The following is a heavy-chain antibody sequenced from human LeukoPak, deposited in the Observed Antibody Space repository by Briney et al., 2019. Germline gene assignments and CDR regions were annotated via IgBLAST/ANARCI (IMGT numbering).Heavy chain of an antibody. D-gene: IGHD3-22*01. CDR3: AKDIHPGLDSGASCCFDY. CDR2: VSGYNGNT. Sequence: GASVKVSCKTSGYTFSRHGVTWVRQAPGQGLEWMGWVSGYNGNTNYAQNVQGRVTMTTDTSKNTAYMELRSLRSDDTAVYYCAKDIHPGLDSGASCCFDYWGQGTPVTVSS. CDR1: GYTFSRHG. J-gene: IGHJ4*02. V-gene: IGHV1-18*01.